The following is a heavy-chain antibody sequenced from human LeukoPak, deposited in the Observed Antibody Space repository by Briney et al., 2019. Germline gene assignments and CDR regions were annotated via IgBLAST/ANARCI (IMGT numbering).Heavy chain of an antibody. V-gene: IGHV4-38-2*02. CDR3: ARVARCTSCFDVDY. CDR2: FFLKGST. CDR1: GYSITSAYY. J-gene: IGHJ4*02. Sequence: SETLSLTCTVSGYSITSAYYWGWIRQHPGKGLEWIGSFFLKGSTYYNPSLKSRVTISVDTSKNQFSLTLSSVTAADTAVYYCARVARCTSCFDVDYWGQGTLVTVTS. D-gene: IGHD2-2*01.